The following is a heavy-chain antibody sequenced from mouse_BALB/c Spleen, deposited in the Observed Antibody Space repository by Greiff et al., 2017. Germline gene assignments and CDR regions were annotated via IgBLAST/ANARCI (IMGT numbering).Heavy chain of an antibody. CDR3: ARGNGNSPDFDV. CDR1: GFSLTSYG. J-gene: IGHJ1*01. CDR2: IWAGGST. Sequence: VKLVESGPGLVAPSQSLSITCTVSGFSLTSYGVHWVRQPPGKGLEWLGVIWAGGSTNYNSALMSRLSISKDNSKSQVFLKMNSLQTDDTAMYYCARGNGNSPDFDVWGAGTTVTVSS. D-gene: IGHD2-1*01. V-gene: IGHV2-9*02.